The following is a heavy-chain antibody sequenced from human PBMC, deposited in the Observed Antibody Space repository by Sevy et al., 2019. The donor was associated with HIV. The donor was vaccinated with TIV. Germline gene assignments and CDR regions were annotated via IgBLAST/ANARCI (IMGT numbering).Heavy chain of an antibody. D-gene: IGHD5-12*01. J-gene: IGHJ4*02. Sequence: GGSLRLSCAASGFTFSSYSMNWVRQAPGKGLEWVSYISSSSSSTIYYADSVKGRFTISRDNAKNSLYLQMNSLRDEDTAVYYCARDNRYSGYDSAHDYWGQGTLVTVSS. CDR2: ISSSSSSTI. V-gene: IGHV3-48*02. CDR1: GFTFSSYS. CDR3: ARDNRYSGYDSAHDY.